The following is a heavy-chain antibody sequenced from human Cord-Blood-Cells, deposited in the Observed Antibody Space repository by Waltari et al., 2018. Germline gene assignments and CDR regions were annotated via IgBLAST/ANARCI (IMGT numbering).Heavy chain of an antibody. V-gene: IGHV1-18*01. D-gene: IGHD7-27*01. Sequence: QVQLVQSGAEVKKPGASVKVSCKASGYTFTSYGISWVRQAPGQGFGWMGWVSANNDNTNDAQKRQGRDTMTTDTSTSAAYMGRRVLGSDDTAVYYCARDQLGIDYWGQGTLVTVSS. J-gene: IGHJ4*02. CDR1: GYTFTSYG. CDR3: ARDQLGIDY. CDR2: VSANNDNT.